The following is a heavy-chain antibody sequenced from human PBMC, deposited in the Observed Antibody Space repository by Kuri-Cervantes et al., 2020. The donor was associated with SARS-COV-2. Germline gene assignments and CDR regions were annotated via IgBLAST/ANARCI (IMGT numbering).Heavy chain of an antibody. CDR3: ARPVGASLRTDV. V-gene: IGHV1-46*01. J-gene: IGHJ4*02. CDR1: GYTFTTYF. CDR2: INPSGGST. Sequence: ASVKVSCKAFGYTFTTYFLYWVRQAPGQGLEWMGIINPSGGSTTYAQKFQGRVTMTRDTSTSTVYMELSSLGSEDTAVYYCARPVGASLRTDVWGQGTLVTVSS. D-gene: IGHD1-26*01.